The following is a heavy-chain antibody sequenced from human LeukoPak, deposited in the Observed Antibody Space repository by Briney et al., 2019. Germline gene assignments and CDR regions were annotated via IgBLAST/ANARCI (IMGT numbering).Heavy chain of an antibody. CDR1: GYTFTSYY. Sequence: ASVKLSCKASGYTFTSYYMHWVRQAPGQGLEWMGIINPSGGSTSYAQKFQGRVTMTRDTSTSTVYMELSSLRSEDTAVYYCARVGHYYDSSGYRLDPWGQGTLVTVSS. V-gene: IGHV1-46*03. J-gene: IGHJ5*02. D-gene: IGHD3-22*01. CDR3: ARVGHYYDSSGYRLDP. CDR2: INPSGGST.